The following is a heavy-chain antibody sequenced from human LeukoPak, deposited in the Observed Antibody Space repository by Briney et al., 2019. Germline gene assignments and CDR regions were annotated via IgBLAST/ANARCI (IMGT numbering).Heavy chain of an antibody. CDR2: IIPICGTA. J-gene: IGHJ4*02. D-gene: IGHD6-19*01. V-gene: IGHV1-69*01. Sequence: ASVKVSCKASGGTFSSYAISWVRQAPGQGLEWMGGIIPICGTANYAQKFQGRVTITADESTSTAYMELSSLRSEDTAVYYCARDPGSSGWPKYYFDYWGQGTLVTVSS. CDR3: ARDPGSSGWPKYYFDY. CDR1: GGTFSSYA.